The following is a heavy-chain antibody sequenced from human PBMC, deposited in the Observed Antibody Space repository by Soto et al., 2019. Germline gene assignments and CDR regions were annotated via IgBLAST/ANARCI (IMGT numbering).Heavy chain of an antibody. D-gene: IGHD3-9*01. J-gene: IGHJ4*02. CDR1: GGSISSGGYY. V-gene: IGHV4-31*03. CDR3: ARVVYDTLTGYNFDY. CDR2: IYYSGST. Sequence: SETLSLTCTVSGGSISSGGYYCAWIRQHPGKGLEWIGYIYYSGSTYYNPSLKSRVTISVDTSKNQFSLKLSSVTAADTAVYYCARVVYDTLTGYNFDYWGEGTLVTV.